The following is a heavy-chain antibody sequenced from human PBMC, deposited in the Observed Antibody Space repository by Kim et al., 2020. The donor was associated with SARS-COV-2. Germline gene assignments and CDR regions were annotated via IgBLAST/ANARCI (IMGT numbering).Heavy chain of an antibody. CDR3: ARDPPTAYDILTGYYRLYSFDY. V-gene: IGHV3-48*04. D-gene: IGHD3-9*01. J-gene: IGHJ4*02. CDR2: ISSSSSTI. Sequence: GGSLRLSCAASGFTFSSYSMNWVRQAPGKGLEWVSYISSSSSTIYYADSVKGRFTISRDNAKNSLYLQMNSLRAEDTAVYYCARDPPTAYDILTGYYRLYSFDYWGQGTLVTVSS. CDR1: GFTFSSYS.